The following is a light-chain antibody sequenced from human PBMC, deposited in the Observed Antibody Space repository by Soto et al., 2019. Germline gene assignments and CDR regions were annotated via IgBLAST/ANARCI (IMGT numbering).Light chain of an antibody. CDR2: DAS. CDR1: QSISRY. Sequence: DIQMTQSPSSLSASVGDRVTITCRASQSISRYLNWYQQKLGKAPKLLIYDASNLETGVPSRFSGSGSGTDFTFTISSLQPEDIATYYCQQYSHLITFGQGTRLEIK. V-gene: IGKV1-33*01. CDR3: QQYSHLIT. J-gene: IGKJ5*01.